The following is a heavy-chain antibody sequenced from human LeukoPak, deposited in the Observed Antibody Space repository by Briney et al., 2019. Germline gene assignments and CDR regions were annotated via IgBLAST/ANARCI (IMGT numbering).Heavy chain of an antibody. CDR3: AKLAGSLTTGDEDAFDI. CDR1: GFTFSSYG. D-gene: IGHD4-17*01. V-gene: IGHV3-30*18. Sequence: GGSLRLSCAASGFTFSSYGMHWVRQAPGKGLEWVAVISYDGSNKYYADSVKGRFTISRDNSKNTLYLQMNSLRAEDTAVYYCAKLAGSLTTGDEDAFDIWGQGTMVTVSS. CDR2: ISYDGSNK. J-gene: IGHJ3*02.